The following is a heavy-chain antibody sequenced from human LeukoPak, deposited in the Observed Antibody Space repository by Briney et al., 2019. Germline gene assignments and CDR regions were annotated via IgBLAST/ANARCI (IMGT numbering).Heavy chain of an antibody. CDR3: ARGRYYYDSSGYDAFDI. J-gene: IGHJ3*02. CDR2: FHTTGSS. Sequence: SETLSLTCTFSGGSISSYYWSWIRQPAGKGLEWIGRFHTTGSSNYNPSLTSRVTMSVDTFKNQFSLKLSSVAAADTAVYYCARGRYYYDSSGYDAFDIWGQGTMVTVSS. D-gene: IGHD3-22*01. CDR1: GGSISSYY. V-gene: IGHV4-4*07.